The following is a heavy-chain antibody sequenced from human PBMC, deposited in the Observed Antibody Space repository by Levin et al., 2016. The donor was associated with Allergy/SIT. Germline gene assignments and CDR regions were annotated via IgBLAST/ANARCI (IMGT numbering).Heavy chain of an antibody. J-gene: IGHJ5*02. V-gene: IGHV1-69*01. CDR3: ARDYRYDLLTGYNNWFDP. D-gene: IGHD3-9*01. Sequence: WVRQAPGQGLEWMGGIIPVFGTTKYAQKFQGRVTITADDSASTVYMELSSLRHEDTAVYYCARDYRYDLLTGYNNWFDPWGRGNPGHRLL. CDR2: IIPVFGTT.